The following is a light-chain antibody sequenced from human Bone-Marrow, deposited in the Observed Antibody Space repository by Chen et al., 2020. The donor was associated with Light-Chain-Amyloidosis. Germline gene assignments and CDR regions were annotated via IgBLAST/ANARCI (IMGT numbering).Light chain of an antibody. Sequence: SYVLTQPPSVSVAPGKTATLTCGGNNIGSQTVHWYQQKPGQAPVLVIYYDSGRPSGIPERLSGSTSGNTASLTITGAQTEDEADYYCYCQDISGDLWVFGGGTKVTVL. CDR1: NIGSQT. CDR2: YDS. J-gene: IGLJ3*02. CDR3: YCQDISGDLWV. V-gene: IGLV3-21*01.